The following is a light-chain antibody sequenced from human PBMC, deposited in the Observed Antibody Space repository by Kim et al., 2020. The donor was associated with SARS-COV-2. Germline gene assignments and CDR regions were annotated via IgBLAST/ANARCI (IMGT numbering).Light chain of an antibody. CDR2: KAS. V-gene: IGKV1-5*03. J-gene: IGKJ1*01. CDR3: QQYNTFWT. CDR1: QSISSW. Sequence: SASVGDRVTITCRASQSISSWLAWYQQKPGNAPKLLLYKASSLETGAPSRFSDSGSGTEFTLTISSLQPDDVATYYCQQYNTFWTFGQGTKVEIK.